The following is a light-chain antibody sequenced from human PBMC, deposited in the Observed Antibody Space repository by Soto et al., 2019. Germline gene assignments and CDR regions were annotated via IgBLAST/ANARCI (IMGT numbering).Light chain of an antibody. V-gene: IGKV3-20*01. CDR2: GAS. J-gene: IGKJ2*01. CDR3: QQYGSSPYT. CDR1: QSVSSSY. Sequence: EIVLTQSPGTLSLSPGERATLSCRASQSVSSSYLAWYQQKPCQAPRVLIYGASSRATGIPDRFSGSGSATDFTLTISRLEPEDFAVYYCQQYGSSPYTFGQGTNLEIK.